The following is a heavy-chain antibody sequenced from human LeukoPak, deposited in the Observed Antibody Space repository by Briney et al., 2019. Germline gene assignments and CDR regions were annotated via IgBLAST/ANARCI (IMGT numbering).Heavy chain of an antibody. V-gene: IGHV1-8*01. CDR3: ARGQMAGIAARRDFDY. CDR2: MNPNSVNT. D-gene: IGHD6-6*01. CDR1: GYTFTSYD. Sequence: ASVKVSCKASGYTFTSYDINWVRQATGQGLEWMGWMNPNSVNTGYAQKFQGRATMTRDTSIGTAYMELSSLRSEDTAVYCCARGQMAGIAARRDFDYWGQGTLVTVSS. J-gene: IGHJ4*02.